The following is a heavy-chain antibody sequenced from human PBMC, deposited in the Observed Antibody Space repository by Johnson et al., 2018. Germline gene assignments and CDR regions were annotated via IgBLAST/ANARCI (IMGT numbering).Heavy chain of an antibody. CDR1: GFTFEDFA. Sequence: VQLVQSGGGLVQPGRSLRLSCAASGFTFEDFAMHWIRQSPWKGLAWVSSINWNSGRIAYADSVKGRFTISRDNAKRSLYLRMNSLTPEDTALYFCAKDAGYSSSLRDAFDIWGQGTMVTVSS. J-gene: IGHJ3*02. V-gene: IGHV3-9*01. CDR2: INWNSGRI. CDR3: AKDAGYSSSLRDAFDI. D-gene: IGHD6-6*01.